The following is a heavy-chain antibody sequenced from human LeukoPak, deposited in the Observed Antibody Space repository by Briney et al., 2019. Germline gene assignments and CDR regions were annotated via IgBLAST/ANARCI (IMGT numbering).Heavy chain of an antibody. CDR3: ARHLSAPTLLPSSLY. CDR2: ITGNGDSK. CDR1: GFTFSSYS. J-gene: IGHJ4*02. Sequence: GGSLRLSCAASGFTFSSYSMNWVRQAPGKGLKWVATITGNGDSKFYADSVKGRFIISRDNSKNTLNLEMSSLRVEDTAVYFCARHLSAPTLLPSSLYWGQGTLLTVS. V-gene: IGHV3-23*01. D-gene: IGHD3-22*01.